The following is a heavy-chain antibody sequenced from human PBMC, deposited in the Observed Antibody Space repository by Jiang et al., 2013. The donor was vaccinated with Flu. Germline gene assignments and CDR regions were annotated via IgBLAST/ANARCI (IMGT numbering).Heavy chain of an antibody. CDR3: ARDGGGNGFDY. CDR1: FY. D-gene: IGHD4-23*01. CDR2: HYSGNT. V-gene: IGHV4-59*01. Sequence: FYWSWIRQPPREGTGVDWVFHYSGNTHYNPSLKSRVTISGDTSKNQFSLSLNSVTAADTAVYYCARDGGGNGFDYWGQGTLVTVSS. J-gene: IGHJ4*02.